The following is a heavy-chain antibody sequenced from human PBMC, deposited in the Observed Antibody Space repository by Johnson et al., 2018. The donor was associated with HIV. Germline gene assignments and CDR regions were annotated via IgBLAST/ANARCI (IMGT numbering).Heavy chain of an antibody. J-gene: IGHJ3*02. D-gene: IGHD3-22*01. Sequence: VQLVESGGGLVQPGGSLRLSCAASGFTFSSYDMHWVRQATGKGLEWVSAIGTAGDTYYQDSVKGRFTISRDNAKNSLYLQMNSLRAEDTAVYYCARGRKSSGYIDAFDIWGQGTMVTVSS. CDR1: GFTFSSYD. CDR3: ARGRKSSGYIDAFDI. CDR2: IGTAGDT. V-gene: IGHV3-13*01.